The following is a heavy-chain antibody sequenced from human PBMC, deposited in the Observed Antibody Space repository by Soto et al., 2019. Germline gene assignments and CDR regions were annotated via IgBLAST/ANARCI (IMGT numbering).Heavy chain of an antibody. CDR2: ISDSGNYI. CDR1: GFICSNYA. V-gene: IGHV3-23*01. D-gene: IGHD7-27*01. J-gene: IGHJ5*02. Sequence: EVQLLESGGGLVQPGGSLRLSCAASGFICSNYAMSWVRQAPGTGPEWVSSISDSGNYIEYADSVEGRFTISRDNSKNTPYLQMNSVRAEDTARYYCAKDPQTWGSIWFDPWGQGTQVTVSS. CDR3: AKDPQTWGSIWFDP.